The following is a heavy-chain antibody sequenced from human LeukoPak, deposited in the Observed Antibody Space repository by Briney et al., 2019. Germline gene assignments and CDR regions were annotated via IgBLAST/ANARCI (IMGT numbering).Heavy chain of an antibody. CDR3: ARSLSRYCSSTSCMDAFDI. V-gene: IGHV1-69*02. CDR1: GGTFSSYT. CDR2: IIPILGIA. Sequence: SVKVSCKASGGTFSSYTISWVRQAPGQGLEWMGRIIPILGIANYAQKFQGRVTITADKSTSTAYMEQSSLRSEDTAVYYCARSLSRYCSSTSCMDAFDIWGQGTMVTVSS. J-gene: IGHJ3*02. D-gene: IGHD2-2*01.